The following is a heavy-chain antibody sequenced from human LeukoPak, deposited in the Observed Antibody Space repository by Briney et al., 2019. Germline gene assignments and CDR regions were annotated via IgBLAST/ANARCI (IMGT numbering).Heavy chain of an antibody. J-gene: IGHJ4*02. V-gene: IGHV1-46*01. Sequence: ASVKVSCKASGYTFSDNYIHWVRQAPGQGLEWMGIINLSAGITTYAQKFQGRATMTSDTSTSTIYMDLSSLKFEDTAVYYCARITMVRGAMAPPYYFDYWGQGTLVTVSS. CDR1: GYTFSDNY. D-gene: IGHD3-10*01. CDR2: INLSAGIT. CDR3: ARITMVRGAMAPPYYFDY.